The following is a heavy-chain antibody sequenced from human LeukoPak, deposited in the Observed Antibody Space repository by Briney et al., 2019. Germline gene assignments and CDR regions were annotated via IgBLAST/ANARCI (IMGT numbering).Heavy chain of an antibody. J-gene: IGHJ4*02. CDR3: ARKGRDWNYGFVY. V-gene: IGHV4-31*01. CDR2: IYYSGST. D-gene: IGHD1-7*01. Sequence: SQTLSLTCTVSGGSISSGGYYWSWIRQHPGKGLEWIGYIYYSGSTYYNPSLKSLVTISVDTSKNQFSLKLSSVTAADTAVYYCARKGRDWNYGFVYWGQGTLVTVSS. CDR1: GGSISSGGYY.